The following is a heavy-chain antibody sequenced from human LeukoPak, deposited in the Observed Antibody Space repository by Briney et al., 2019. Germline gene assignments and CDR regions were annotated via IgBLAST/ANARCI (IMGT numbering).Heavy chain of an antibody. D-gene: IGHD2-2*01. J-gene: IGHJ6*03. CDR1: GGSFSGYY. Sequence: SETLSPTCAVYGGSFSGYYWSWIRQPPGKGLEWIGEINHSGSTNYNPSLKSRVTISVDTSKNQFSLKLSSVTAADTAVYYCATSRPLNCSSTSCPRYYYYYMDVWGKGTTVTVSS. CDR3: ATSRPLNCSSTSCPRYYYYYMDV. V-gene: IGHV4-34*01. CDR2: INHSGST.